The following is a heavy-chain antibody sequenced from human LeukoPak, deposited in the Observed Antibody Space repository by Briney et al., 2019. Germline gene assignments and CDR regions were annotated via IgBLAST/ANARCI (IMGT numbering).Heavy chain of an antibody. D-gene: IGHD3-9*01. Sequence: GGSLRLSCAASGFTFSSYGMHWVRQAPGKGLEWVAFIRYDGSNKYYADSVKGRFTISRDNSKNTLYLQMNSLRAEDTAVYYCAKEISYYDILTGYWHWGQGTLVTASS. CDR2: IRYDGSNK. J-gene: IGHJ4*02. V-gene: IGHV3-30*02. CDR1: GFTFSSYG. CDR3: AKEISYYDILTGYWH.